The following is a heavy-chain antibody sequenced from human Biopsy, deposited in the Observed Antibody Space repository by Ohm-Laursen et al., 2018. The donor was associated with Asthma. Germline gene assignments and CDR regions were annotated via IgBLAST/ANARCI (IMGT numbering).Heavy chain of an antibody. D-gene: IGHD6-19*01. CDR2: ISYDGSSI. J-gene: IGHJ4*02. Sequence: FPRLSCSASRFTYEMHWVRQAPGKGLEWVAVISYDGSSIYYADSVKGRFTISRDNSKNTLSLQMNSLTAEDTAVYYCAREGVAGTHIEDWGQGTLVTVSS. V-gene: IGHV3-30-3*01. CDR1: RFTYE. CDR3: AREGVAGTHIED.